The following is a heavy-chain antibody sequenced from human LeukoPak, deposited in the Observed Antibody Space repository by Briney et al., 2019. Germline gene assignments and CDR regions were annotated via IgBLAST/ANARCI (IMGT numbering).Heavy chain of an antibody. Sequence: GGSLRLSCAASGFTFSSYSMNWVRQAPGKGLEWVSSISSSSSYIYYADSVKGRFTISRDNAKNSLYLQMNSLRAEDTAVYYCATLRSKIAVAGTSAFDIWGQGTTVTVSS. CDR1: GFTFSSYS. J-gene: IGHJ3*02. D-gene: IGHD6-19*01. V-gene: IGHV3-21*01. CDR3: ATLRSKIAVAGTSAFDI. CDR2: ISSSSSYI.